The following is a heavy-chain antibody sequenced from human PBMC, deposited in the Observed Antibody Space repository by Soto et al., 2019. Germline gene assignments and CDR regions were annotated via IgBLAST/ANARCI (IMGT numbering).Heavy chain of an antibody. D-gene: IGHD5-12*01. CDR2: ISAYNGNT. CDR3: ARQLVDIVVTRVSSSNPLPRGYYYCMDV. V-gene: IGHV1-18*01. Sequence: ASVKVSCKASGYTFTSYGISWVRQAPGQGLEWMGWISAYNGNTKYAQKLQGRVTMTTDTSTSTAYMELRSLRSEDTAVHYCARQLVDIVVTRVSSSNPLPRGYYYCMDVWGQGTTVTVSS. J-gene: IGHJ6*02. CDR1: GYTFTSYG.